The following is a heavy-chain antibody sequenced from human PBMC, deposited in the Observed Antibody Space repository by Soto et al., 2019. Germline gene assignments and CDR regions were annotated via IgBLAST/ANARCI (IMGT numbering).Heavy chain of an antibody. CDR3: AKDIAPVLDCSGGSCYETPRWFDP. V-gene: IGHV3-9*01. Sequence: GGSLRLSCAASGFTFSNYAMSWVRQAPGKGLEWVSGISWNSGSIGYADSVKGRFTISRDNAKNSLYLQMNSLRAEDTALYYCAKDIAPVLDCSGGSCYETPRWFDPWGQGTLVTVSS. D-gene: IGHD2-15*01. J-gene: IGHJ5*02. CDR2: ISWNSGSI. CDR1: GFTFSNYA.